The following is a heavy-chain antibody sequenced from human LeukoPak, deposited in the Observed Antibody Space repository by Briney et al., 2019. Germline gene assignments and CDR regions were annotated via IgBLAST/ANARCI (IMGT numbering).Heavy chain of an antibody. J-gene: IGHJ6*03. CDR2: MNPNSGNT. Sequence: ASVKVSCKASGYTFTSYDINWVRQATGQGLEWMGWMNPNSGNTGYAQKFQGRVTITMNTSISTAYMELSSLRSEATAVYYCARGNSDGDIVVVPAAMGPAWYYYMDVWGKGTTVTVSS. CDR1: GYTFTSYD. V-gene: IGHV1-8*03. CDR3: ARGNSDGDIVVVPAAMGPAWYYYMDV. D-gene: IGHD2-2*01.